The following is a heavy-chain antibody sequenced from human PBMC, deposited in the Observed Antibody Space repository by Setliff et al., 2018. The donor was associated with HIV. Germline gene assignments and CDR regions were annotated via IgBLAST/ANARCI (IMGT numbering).Heavy chain of an antibody. CDR2: INRSGGTT. CDR1: GYTFTSYS. CDR3: ARDRKHRSGWYGYFEY. D-gene: IGHD6-19*01. V-gene: IGHV1-46*01. J-gene: IGHJ4*02. Sequence: GASVKVSCKASGYTFTSYSMHWVRQAPGQGLEWMGIINRSGGTTNYAQKFQGRVTMTRDTSTRTVYMEVSSLRSDDPAVYDGARDRKHRSGWYGYFEYWGQGTLVTVSS.